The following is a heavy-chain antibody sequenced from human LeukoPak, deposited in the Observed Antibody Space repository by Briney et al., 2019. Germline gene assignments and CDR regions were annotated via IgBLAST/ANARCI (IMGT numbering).Heavy chain of an antibody. V-gene: IGHV3-21*04. Sequence: PGGSLRLSCAASGFTFSTNSMNWVRQAPGKGLEWVASISSSGTYIYYPESLKGRFTVSRDNAKNSVYLQMNSLRSEDTAVYYCARDPGTRVVTPGVIWFDPWGQGTLVTVSS. J-gene: IGHJ5*02. D-gene: IGHD4-23*01. CDR2: ISSSGTYI. CDR1: GFTFSTNS. CDR3: ARDPGTRVVTPGVIWFDP.